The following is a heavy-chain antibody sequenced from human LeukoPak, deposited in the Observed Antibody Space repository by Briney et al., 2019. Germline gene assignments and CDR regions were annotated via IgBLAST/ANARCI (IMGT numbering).Heavy chain of an antibody. J-gene: IGHJ4*02. CDR3: AKAYSSGWSLFDY. V-gene: IGHV3-23*01. D-gene: IGHD6-19*01. CDR1: GFTFSSYA. CDR2: ISGSGGST. Sequence: GGSLRLSCAASGFTFSSYAMSWVRQAPGKGLEWVSAISGSGGSTYYADSAKGRFTISRDNSKNTLYLQMNSLRAEDTAVYYCAKAYSSGWSLFDYWGQGTLATVSS.